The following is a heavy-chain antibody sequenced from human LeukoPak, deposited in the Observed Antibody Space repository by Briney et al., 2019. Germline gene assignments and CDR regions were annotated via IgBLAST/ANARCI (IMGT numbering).Heavy chain of an antibody. CDR1: GFTFSDHY. V-gene: IGHV3-72*01. CDR2: IRNKAKSYTT. J-gene: IGHJ4*02. Sequence: GGSLRLSCAASGFTFSDHYMDWVRQAPGKGLEWVGHIRNKAKSYTTEYAASVKGRFTISRDDSKNSLYLQMNSLKTEDTAVYHCARVRGTYDYWGQGTLVTVSS. CDR3: ARVRGTYDY.